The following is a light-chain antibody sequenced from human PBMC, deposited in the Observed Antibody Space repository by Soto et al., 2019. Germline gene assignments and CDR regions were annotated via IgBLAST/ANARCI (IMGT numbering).Light chain of an antibody. V-gene: IGKV1-5*01. CDR2: DAS. J-gene: IGKJ1*01. Sequence: DIQMTQSPSTLSASVGDRVTITCRASQSISSWLAWYQQKPRKVPKLLIYDASSLESGVPSRFSGSGSGTEFSLTIISLQPDDFATYYCQQYNSYSPWTFGQGTKVEIK. CDR3: QQYNSYSPWT. CDR1: QSISSW.